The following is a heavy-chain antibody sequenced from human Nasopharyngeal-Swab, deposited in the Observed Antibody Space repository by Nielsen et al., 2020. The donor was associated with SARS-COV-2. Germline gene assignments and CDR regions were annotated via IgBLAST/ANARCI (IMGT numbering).Heavy chain of an antibody. CDR2: INTNTGNP. D-gene: IGHD6-19*01. CDR3: ARGGQWPYNWFDP. CDR1: RYTFTSYA. V-gene: IGHV7-4-1*02. J-gene: IGHJ5*02. Sequence: ASVKVSCKASRYTFTSYAMNWLRQAPGQGLEWMGWINTNTGNPTYAQGFTGRFVFSLDTSVSTAYLQVSSLKAEDTAVDYWARGGQWPYNWFDPWGQGTLVTVSP.